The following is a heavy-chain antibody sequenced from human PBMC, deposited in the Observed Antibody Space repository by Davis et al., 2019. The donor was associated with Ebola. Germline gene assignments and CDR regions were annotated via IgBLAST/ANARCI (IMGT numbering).Heavy chain of an antibody. V-gene: IGHV3-23*01. CDR3: ARSDDSSGYFYAEDAFDV. CDR1: GFSFIDYA. Sequence: PGGSLRLSCAASGFSFIDYAMSWVRQAPGKGLEWVSAMGGDGVGSFYGDFVKGRFTISRDNSKNTLYLQMNSLRAEDTALYYCARSDDSSGYFYAEDAFDVWGQGTMVVVSS. CDR2: MGGDGVGS. J-gene: IGHJ3*01. D-gene: IGHD3-22*01.